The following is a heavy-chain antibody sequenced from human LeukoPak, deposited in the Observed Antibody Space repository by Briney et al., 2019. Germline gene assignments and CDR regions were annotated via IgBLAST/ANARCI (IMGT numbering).Heavy chain of an antibody. Sequence: GGSLRLSCAASGFTFGAHAMHWVRQAPGKGLEWVAVISHDGRNKYNAASVEGRFTISRDKSKSTLYLQMNSLRIEDTAVYYCARAADSRGWHYFDSWGQGTLAIVSS. V-gene: IGHV3-30*01. J-gene: IGHJ4*02. CDR2: ISHDGRNK. CDR1: GFTFGAHA. CDR3: ARAADSRGWHYFDS. D-gene: IGHD3-22*01.